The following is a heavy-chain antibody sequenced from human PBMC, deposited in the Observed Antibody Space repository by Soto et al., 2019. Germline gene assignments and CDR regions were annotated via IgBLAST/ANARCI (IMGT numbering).Heavy chain of an antibody. Sequence: SETLSLTCTVSGGSISSSSYYWGWIRQPPGKGLERIGSIYYSGSTYYNPSLKSRVTISVDTSKNQFSLKLSSVTAADTAVYYCARQLTIAAAGLDYYYGMDVWGQGTTVTVSS. J-gene: IGHJ6*02. CDR2: IYYSGST. D-gene: IGHD6-13*01. CDR3: ARQLTIAAAGLDYYYGMDV. CDR1: GGSISSSSYY. V-gene: IGHV4-39*01.